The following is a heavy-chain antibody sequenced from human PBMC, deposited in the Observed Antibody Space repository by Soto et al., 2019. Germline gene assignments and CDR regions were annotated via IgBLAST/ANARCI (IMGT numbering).Heavy chain of an antibody. CDR3: ARSGSYPLYYFDY. D-gene: IGHD3-16*02. CDR1: GFSLNTARMG. J-gene: IGHJ4*02. V-gene: IGHV2-26*01. CDR2: IFSSGEE. Sequence: QVTLKESGPVLVRPTETLTLTCTVSGFSLNTARMGVSWIRQPPGKALEWLAHIFSSGEESYTPSLKTRLTISKDTSKSQVVLTMTNVDPVDTVTYYCARSGSYPLYYFDYWGQGALVTVSS.